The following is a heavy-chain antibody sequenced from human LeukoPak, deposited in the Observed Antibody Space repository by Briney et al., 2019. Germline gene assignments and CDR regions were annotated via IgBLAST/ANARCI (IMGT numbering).Heavy chain of an antibody. CDR2: ISYDGSNK. Sequence: GGSLRLSCAASGFTFSSYGMHWVRQAPGKGLEWVSVISYDGSNKHYADSVKGRFTISRDNSKNTLYLQMNSLRAEDTAVYYCAKALVSSGRYYFDYWGQGTLVTVSS. D-gene: IGHD6-19*01. V-gene: IGHV3-30*18. CDR1: GFTFSSYG. CDR3: AKALVSSGRYYFDY. J-gene: IGHJ4*02.